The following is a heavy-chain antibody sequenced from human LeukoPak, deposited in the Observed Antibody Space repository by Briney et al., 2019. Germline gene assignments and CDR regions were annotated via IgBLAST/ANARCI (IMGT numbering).Heavy chain of an antibody. D-gene: IGHD2-2*02. J-gene: IGHJ4*02. CDR1: GFTFDDYA. V-gene: IGHV3-9*01. CDR2: ISWNSGSI. CDR3: ARGPRGQLLYKGFDY. Sequence: PGGSLRLSCAASGFTFDDYAMHWVRQAPGKGLEWVSGISWNSGSIGYADSVKGRFTISRDNAKNSLYLQMNSLRAEDTAVYYCARGPRGQLLYKGFDYWGQGTLVTVSS.